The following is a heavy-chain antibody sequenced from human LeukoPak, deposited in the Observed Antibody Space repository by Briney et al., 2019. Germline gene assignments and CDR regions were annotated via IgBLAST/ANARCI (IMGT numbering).Heavy chain of an antibody. CDR2: IRYDGSNK. D-gene: IGHD1-14*01. J-gene: IGHJ6*03. CDR1: GFTFSSYG. V-gene: IGHV3-30*02. CDR3: AKVRNLDYYYYCMDV. Sequence: GGSLRLSCAASGFTFSSYGMHWVRQAPGKGLEWVAFIRYDGSNKYYADSVKGRFTISRDNSKNTLYLQMNSLRAEDTAVYYCAKVRNLDYYYYCMDVWGKGTTVTVSS.